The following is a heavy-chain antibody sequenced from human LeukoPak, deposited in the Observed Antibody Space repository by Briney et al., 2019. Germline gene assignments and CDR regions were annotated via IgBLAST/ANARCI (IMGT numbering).Heavy chain of an antibody. D-gene: IGHD6-19*01. CDR1: GFIFSNSA. CDR3: AKDGGSGWPLDS. CDR2: ISYDGSNK. J-gene: IGHJ4*02. V-gene: IGHV3-30*18. Sequence: GGSLRLSCAASGFIFSNSAMHWVRQAPGKGLEWVAVISYDGSNKYYADSVKGRFTISRDNSKNTLYLEMNNLRPEDTGVYYCAKDGGSGWPLDSWGQGTLVTVSS.